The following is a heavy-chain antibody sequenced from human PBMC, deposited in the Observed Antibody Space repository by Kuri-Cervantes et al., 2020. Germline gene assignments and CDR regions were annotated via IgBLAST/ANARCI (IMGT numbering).Heavy chain of an antibody. CDR2: ISYDGSNK. V-gene: IGHV3-30-3*01. CDR1: GFPFSSYA. CDR3: ARDHSLRGVKYYSDY. D-gene: IGHD3-10*01. J-gene: IGHJ4*02. Sequence: GGSLRLSCAASGFPFSSYAMHWVRQAPGKGLEWVAVISYDGSNKYYADSVKGRFTISRDNSKNTLYLQINSLRAEDTAVYYCARDHSLRGVKYYSDYWGQGTLVTVSS.